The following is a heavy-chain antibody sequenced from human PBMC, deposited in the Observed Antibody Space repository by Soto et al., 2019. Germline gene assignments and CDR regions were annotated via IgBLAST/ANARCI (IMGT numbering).Heavy chain of an antibody. CDR3: ARGRGDNNGFLGGYFDS. CDR2: INPNSGGT. Sequence: ASVKVSCKASGYTFTGYYMHWVRQAPGQGLEWMGWINPNSGGTNYAQKFQGRVTMTRDTSISTAYMELSSLRSEDTAVYYCARGRGDNNGFLGGYFDSWGQGTLVTVSS. J-gene: IGHJ4*02. CDR1: GYTFTGYY. V-gene: IGHV1-2*02. D-gene: IGHD6-19*01.